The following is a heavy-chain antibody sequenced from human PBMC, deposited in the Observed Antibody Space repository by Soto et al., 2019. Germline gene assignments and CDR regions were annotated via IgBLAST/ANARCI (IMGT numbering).Heavy chain of an antibody. CDR1: GGSFSGYY. CDR2: INHSGST. D-gene: IGHD6-6*01. V-gene: IGHV4-34*01. CDR3: ARVEADRRLDY. J-gene: IGHJ4*02. Sequence: SETLSLTCAVYGGSFSGYYWSWIRQPPGKGLEWIGEINHSGSTNYNPSLKSRVTISVDTSKNQFSLKLSSVTAADTAVYYCARVEADRRLDYWGQGTLVTVSS.